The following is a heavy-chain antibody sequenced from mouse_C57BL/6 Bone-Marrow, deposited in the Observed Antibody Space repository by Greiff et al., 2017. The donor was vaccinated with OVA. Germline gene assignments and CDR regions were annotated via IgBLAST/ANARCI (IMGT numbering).Heavy chain of an antibody. Sequence: VQLQQSGAELVRPGSSVKLSCKASGYTFTSYWMHWVKQRPIQGLEWIGNIDPSDSETHYNQKFKDKATLTVDKSSSTAYMQLSSLTSEDSAVYYCAVITTVVATDYAMDYWGQGTSVTVSS. CDR1: GYTFTSYW. D-gene: IGHD1-1*01. J-gene: IGHJ4*01. CDR3: AVITTVVATDYAMDY. CDR2: IDPSDSET. V-gene: IGHV1-52*01.